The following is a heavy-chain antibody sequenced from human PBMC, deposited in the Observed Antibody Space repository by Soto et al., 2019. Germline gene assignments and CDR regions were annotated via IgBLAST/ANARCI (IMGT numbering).Heavy chain of an antibody. CDR1: GGAFTDYI. CDR3: AGGRDQPPVGLYFES. Sequence: ASVKVSCKASGGAFTDYIFDWVRQAPGQGLEWMGGIIPMFGTPKYAQKFQHRVTISADVSTGTAYMELTRLRFDDTAVYYCAGGRDQPPVGLYFESWGEGTRVPV. V-gene: IGHV1-69*13. CDR2: IIPMFGTP. D-gene: IGHD1-26*01. J-gene: IGHJ4*02.